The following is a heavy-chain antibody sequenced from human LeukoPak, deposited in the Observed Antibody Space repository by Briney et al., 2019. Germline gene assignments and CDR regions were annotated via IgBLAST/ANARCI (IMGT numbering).Heavy chain of an antibody. CDR1: GLTFYTYA. CDR2: ISGRDGRT. CDR3: AKVMPPGRIRFYSYYMDV. Sequence: GGSLRLSCSVSGLTFYTYAMSWARQAPGKGLEWVSAISGRDGRTYYTDSVKGRFTISRDKSKNTLSLQMNGLRVEDTAVYYCAKVMPPGRIRFYSYYMDVWGKGTTVTVS. J-gene: IGHJ6*03. V-gene: IGHV3-23*01. D-gene: IGHD2-15*01.